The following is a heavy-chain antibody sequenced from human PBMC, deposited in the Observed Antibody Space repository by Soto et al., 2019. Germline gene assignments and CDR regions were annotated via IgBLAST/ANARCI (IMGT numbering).Heavy chain of an antibody. J-gene: IGHJ4*02. CDR1: GFTFSTYA. CDR3: AREGGYGSGSYSVIAY. Sequence: GGSLRLSCAASGFTFSTYAMHWVRQAPGKGLEWVAVISYDGSSKYYADSVKGRFTISRDSSKNTLYVQMNSLRAEDTAVYYCAREGGYGSGSYSVIAYWGQGTLVTVSS. CDR2: ISYDGSSK. D-gene: IGHD3-10*01. V-gene: IGHV3-30-3*01.